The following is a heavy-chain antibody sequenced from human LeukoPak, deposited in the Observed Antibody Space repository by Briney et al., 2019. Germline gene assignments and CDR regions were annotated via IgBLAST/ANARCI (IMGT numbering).Heavy chain of an antibody. CDR2: IRYDGSNK. D-gene: IGHD3-3*01. V-gene: IGHV3-30*02. J-gene: IGHJ4*02. Sequence: TGGSLRLSCAASGFTFSSYGMHWVRQAPGKGLEWVAFIRYDGSNKYYADSVKGRFTISRDNSKNTLYLQMNSLGAEDTAVYYCAKDLVDDFWSGYYGGSDYWGQGTLVTVSS. CDR3: AKDLVDDFWSGYYGGSDY. CDR1: GFTFSSYG.